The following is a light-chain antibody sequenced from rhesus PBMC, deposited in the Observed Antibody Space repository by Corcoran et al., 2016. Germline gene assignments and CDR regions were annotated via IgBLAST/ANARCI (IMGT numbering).Light chain of an antibody. CDR2: YAP. V-gene: IGKV3-35*02. CDR3: QKYNDWPPT. J-gene: IGKJ3*01. Sequence: ETVMMQSPATLSLSPGERATLSCRASQSVGSTLAWYQQKPGQDPRLLIYYAPSRATGIPDRFSGRGSGTEFTLTISSLEPEDVGVYYCQKYNDWPPTFGPGTKLDIK. CDR1: QSVGST.